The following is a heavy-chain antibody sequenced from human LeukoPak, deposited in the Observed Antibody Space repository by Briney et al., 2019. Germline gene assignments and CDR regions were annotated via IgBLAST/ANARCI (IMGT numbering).Heavy chain of an antibody. Sequence: ASVKVSCKASGYTFTGYYMHWVRQAPGQGLEWMGRINPNSGGTNYAQKFQGRVTMTRDTSISTAHMELSRLRSDDTAVYYCARDITVTTRLGVYYYYYMDVWGKGTTVTVSS. CDR2: INPNSGGT. CDR3: ARDITVTTRLGVYYYYYMDV. J-gene: IGHJ6*03. CDR1: GYTFTGYY. V-gene: IGHV1-2*06. D-gene: IGHD4-11*01.